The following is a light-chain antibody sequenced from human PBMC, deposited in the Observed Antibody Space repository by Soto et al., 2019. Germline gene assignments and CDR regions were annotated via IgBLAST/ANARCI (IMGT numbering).Light chain of an antibody. Sequence: DIVMNQSPDSLAVSLGERATINCKSSQSLLYSSNNKNYLAWYQQKPGQPPKLLIYWASTRESGVPDRFSGSGSGTDFTLTISSLQAEDVAVYYCQQCYSTSYTFGQGTKLEIK. CDR3: QQCYSTSYT. J-gene: IGKJ2*01. V-gene: IGKV4-1*01. CDR2: WAS. CDR1: QSLLYSSNNKNY.